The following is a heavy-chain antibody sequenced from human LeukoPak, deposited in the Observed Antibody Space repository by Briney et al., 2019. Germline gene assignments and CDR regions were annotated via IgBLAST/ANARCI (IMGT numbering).Heavy chain of an antibody. CDR1: GFTFDDYA. CDR2: ISWNSGSI. D-gene: IGHD3-16*01. J-gene: IGHJ4*02. V-gene: IGHV3-9*01. CDR3: ARDQGLRGGYGLDY. Sequence: GGSLRLSCAASGFTFDDYAMHWVRQAPGKGLEWVSGISWNSGSIGYADSVKGRFTISRDNAKDSLYPQMNSLRAEDTAVYYCARDQGLRGGYGLDYWGQGTPVTVSS.